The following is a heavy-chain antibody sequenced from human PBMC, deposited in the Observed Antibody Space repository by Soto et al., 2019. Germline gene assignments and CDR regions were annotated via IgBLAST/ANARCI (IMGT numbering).Heavy chain of an antibody. D-gene: IGHD6-19*01. Sequence: QVQLVESGGGLVKPGGSLRLSCAASGFTFSDYYMSWISQAPGKWLEWVSYISSSSSYTNYADSVKGRFTISRDNAKNSLYLQMNSLSAEDMAVYYCARDPLGAGAVDYWGQGTLVTVSS. CDR2: ISSSSSYT. J-gene: IGHJ4*02. CDR3: ARDPLGAGAVDY. V-gene: IGHV3-11*05. CDR1: GFTFSDYY.